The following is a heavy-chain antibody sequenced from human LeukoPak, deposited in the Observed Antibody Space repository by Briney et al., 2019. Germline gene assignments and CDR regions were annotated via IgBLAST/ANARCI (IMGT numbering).Heavy chain of an antibody. CDR1: GFTFGSFW. V-gene: IGHV3-7*01. J-gene: IGHJ4*02. CDR3: ARDQVLVREDFDY. CDR2: IKQDGSET. Sequence: PGESLRLSCAASGFTFGSFWMTWVRQAPGKGLEWVASIKQDGSETYYVDSVKGRFTISRDNAKNSLYLQMSSLRAEDTAVYYCARDQVLVREDFDYWGQGTLVIVSS. D-gene: IGHD6-13*01.